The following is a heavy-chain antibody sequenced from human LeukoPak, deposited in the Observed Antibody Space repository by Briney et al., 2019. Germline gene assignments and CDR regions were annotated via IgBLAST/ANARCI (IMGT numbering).Heavy chain of an antibody. J-gene: IGHJ6*04. CDR1: GGSFSGYY. CDR2: INHSGST. V-gene: IGHV4-34*01. CDR3: ARTREYYYGMDV. Sequence: KSSETLSFTCAVYGGSFSGYYWSWIRQPPGKGLEWMGEINHSGSTNYNPSLKSRVTISVDTSKNQFSLKLSSVTAADTAVYYCARTREYYYGMDVWGKGTTVTVSS.